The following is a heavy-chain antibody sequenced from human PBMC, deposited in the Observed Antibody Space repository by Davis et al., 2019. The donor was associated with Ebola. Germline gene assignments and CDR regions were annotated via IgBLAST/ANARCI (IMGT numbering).Heavy chain of an antibody. V-gene: IGHV1-8*01. J-gene: IGHJ5*02. CDR3: AAWVIGYCTTYSCYTSYNWFDP. D-gene: IGHD2-2*01. Sequence: ASSVKVSCKASGYTFTNYDVHWVRQGTGQGLEWIGWMNPNSGNPGYGQKFQGTVTMTRNTSISTAYMELSSLTSEDTAVYYCAAWVIGYCTTYSCYTSYNWFDPWGQGSLVTVSS. CDR2: MNPNSGNP. CDR1: GYTFTNYD.